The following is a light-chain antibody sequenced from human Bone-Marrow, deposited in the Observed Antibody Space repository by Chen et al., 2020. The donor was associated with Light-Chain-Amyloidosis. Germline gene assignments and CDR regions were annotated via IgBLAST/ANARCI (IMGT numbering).Light chain of an antibody. J-gene: IGLJ3*02. CDR3: CSYAVSRTRV. V-gene: IGLV2-23*02. CDR1: SSDFGTYNL. Sequence: QSALAQPASVSGSPGQSITISCTGTSSDFGTYNLVSCYQQHPGKAPKLMIYEVTKRPSGVSDGCSGSKSGNTASFTISGLQAEDEADFYCCSYAVSRTRVFGGGTKLPVL. CDR2: EVT.